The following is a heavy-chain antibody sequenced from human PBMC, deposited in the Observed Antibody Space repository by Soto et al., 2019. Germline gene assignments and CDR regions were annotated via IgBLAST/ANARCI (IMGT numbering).Heavy chain of an antibody. CDR3: ARGVKMATPHRYYFDF. J-gene: IGHJ4*02. Sequence: GESLKISCQASGFPFTSYWITWVGQMPGRGLEWMGRIDSSDSSINYNPSFRGHVTISADRSTSTAYLQWNNLKASDTAMYYCARGVKMATPHRYYFDFWGQGTPVTVS. CDR1: GFPFTSYW. CDR2: IDSSDSSI. D-gene: IGHD5-12*01. V-gene: IGHV5-10-1*01.